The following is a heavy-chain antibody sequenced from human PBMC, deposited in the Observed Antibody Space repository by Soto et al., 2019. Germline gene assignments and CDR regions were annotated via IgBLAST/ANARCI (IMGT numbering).Heavy chain of an antibody. CDR3: ARDGESAVLLVYAPLDY. V-gene: IGHV1-18*01. CDR2: ISAYNGNT. CDR1: GYTFTSYG. J-gene: IGHJ4*02. Sequence: QVQLVQSGAEVKKPGASVKVSCKASGYTFTSYGISCVRQAPGQGLEWMGGISAYNGNTNYAQKLQGRVTMTTDTSTSTAYMELRSLRSDDTAVYYCARDGESAVLLVYAPLDYWGQGTLVTVSS. D-gene: IGHD2-8*01.